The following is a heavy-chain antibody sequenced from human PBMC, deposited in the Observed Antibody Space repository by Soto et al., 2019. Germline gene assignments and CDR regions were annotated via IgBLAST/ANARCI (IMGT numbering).Heavy chain of an antibody. CDR3: AREAMVRGLNWFDP. Sequence: EVQLVESGGGLVQPGGSLRLSCAASGFTFSSYSMNWVRQAPGKGLEWVSYISSSSSTIYYADSVKGRFTISRDNAKNSLYLQMNSLRAEGTAVYYCAREAMVRGLNWFDPWGQGTLVTVSS. J-gene: IGHJ5*02. V-gene: IGHV3-48*01. D-gene: IGHD3-10*01. CDR1: GFTFSSYS. CDR2: ISSSSSTI.